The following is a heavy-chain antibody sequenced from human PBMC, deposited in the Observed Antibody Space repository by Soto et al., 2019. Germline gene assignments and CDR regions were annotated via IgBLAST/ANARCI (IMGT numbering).Heavy chain of an antibody. J-gene: IGHJ1*01. CDR1: GGSISSSSYY. V-gene: IGHV4-39*01. CDR3: ASHPEPHYYDSSGYYSAEYFQH. D-gene: IGHD3-22*01. CDR2: IYYSGST. Sequence: SETLSLTCTVSGGSISSSSYYWGWIRQPPGKGLEWFGSIYYSGSTYYNPSLKSRVTISVDTSKNQFSLKLSSVTAADTAVYYCASHPEPHYYDSSGYYSAEYFQHWGQGTLVTVSS.